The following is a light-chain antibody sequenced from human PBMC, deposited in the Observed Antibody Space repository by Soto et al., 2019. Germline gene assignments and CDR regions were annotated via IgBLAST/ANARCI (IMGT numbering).Light chain of an antibody. V-gene: IGKV3-15*01. CDR2: GAS. CDR3: QQYKNWPPYS. J-gene: IGKJ2*03. CDR1: ESVSSN. Sequence: EIVMTQSPATLSVSPGERATLSCRASESVSSNLAWYQQKPGQTPRLLIYGASTRATGIPARFSGSGSGTEFSLTISSPQSEDFAVYYCQQYKNWPPYSFGQGTKLEI.